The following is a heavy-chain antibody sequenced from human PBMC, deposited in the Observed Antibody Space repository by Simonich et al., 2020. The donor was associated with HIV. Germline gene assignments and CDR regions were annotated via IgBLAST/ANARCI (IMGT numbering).Heavy chain of an antibody. CDR3: ARRHPTTVTTPYFDY. D-gene: IGHD4-17*01. CDR1: GGSFSGYY. Sequence: QVQLQQWGAGLLKPSETLSLTCAVYGGSFSGYYWSCIRQPPGKGREWIGEINNSESTNYNPSLKSRVTISVDTSKNQFSLKLSSVTAADTAVYYCARRHPTTVTTPYFDYWGQGTLVTVSS. J-gene: IGHJ4*02. V-gene: IGHV4-34*01. CDR2: INNSEST.